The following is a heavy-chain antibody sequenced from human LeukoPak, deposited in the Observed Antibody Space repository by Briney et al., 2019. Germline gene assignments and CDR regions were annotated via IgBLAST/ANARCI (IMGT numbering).Heavy chain of an antibody. CDR2: IYPGDSDT. J-gene: IGHJ4*02. CDR3: ARHSGRPSSGWYGVDY. CDR1: GYSFTSYW. V-gene: IGHV5-51*01. D-gene: IGHD6-19*01. Sequence: GESLKISCKGSGYSFTSYWIGWVRQLPGKGLEWMGIIYPGDSDTRYSPSFQGQVTISADKSISTAYLQWSSLKASDTAMYYCARHSGRPSSGWYGVDYWGQGTLVTVSS.